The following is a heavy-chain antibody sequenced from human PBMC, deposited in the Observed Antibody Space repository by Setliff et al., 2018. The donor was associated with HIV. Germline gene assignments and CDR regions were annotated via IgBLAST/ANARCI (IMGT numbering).Heavy chain of an antibody. J-gene: IGHJ4*02. CDR1: GFTFRTFA. Sequence: GGSLRLSCVASGFTFRTFAMHWVRQAPGKGLVWVSRINSDGSSAIYADSVKGRFTFSRDNAKNTLYLQMDSLTAEDTAVYYCARDNGGAGPTTFDCWGQGTLVTVSS. CDR2: INSDGSSA. CDR3: ARDNGGAGPTTFDC. V-gene: IGHV3-74*01. D-gene: IGHD7-27*01.